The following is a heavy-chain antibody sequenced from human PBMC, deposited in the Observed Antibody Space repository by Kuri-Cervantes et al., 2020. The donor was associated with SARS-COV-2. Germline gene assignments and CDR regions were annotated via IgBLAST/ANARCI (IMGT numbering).Heavy chain of an antibody. D-gene: IGHD1-26*01. Sequence: ASVKVSCKASGYTFTSYGISWVRQAPGQGLEWMGWISAYNGNTNYAQKLQGRVTMATDTSTSTAYMELSSLRSEDTAVYYCATGFAYSGSYYVVDSLDYWGQGTLVTVSS. CDR3: ATGFAYSGSYYVVDSLDY. V-gene: IGHV1-18*01. CDR2: ISAYNGNT. CDR1: GYTFTSYG. J-gene: IGHJ4*02.